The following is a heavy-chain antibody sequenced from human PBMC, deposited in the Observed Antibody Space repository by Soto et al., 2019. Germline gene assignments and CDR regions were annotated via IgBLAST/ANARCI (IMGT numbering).Heavy chain of an antibody. D-gene: IGHD2-21*02. V-gene: IGHV3-48*03. CDR3: ARDLSVTGYYYGMDV. CDR2: ISSSGSTI. Sequence: EVQLVESGGGLVQPGGSLRLSCAASGFTFSSYEMNWVRQAPGKGLEWVSYISSSGSTIYYADSVKGRFTISRDNAKNSLYLQMNSLRAEDTAVYYCARDLSVTGYYYGMDVWGQGTTVTVSS. CDR1: GFTFSSYE. J-gene: IGHJ6*02.